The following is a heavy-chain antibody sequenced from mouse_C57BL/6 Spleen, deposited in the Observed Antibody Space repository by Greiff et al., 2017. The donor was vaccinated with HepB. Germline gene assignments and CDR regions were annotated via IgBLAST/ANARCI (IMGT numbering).Heavy chain of an antibody. D-gene: IGHD4-1*01. Sequence: QVHVKQSGAELVKPGASVKISCKASGYAFSSYWMNWVKQRPGKGLEWIGQIYPGDGDTNYNGKFKGKATLTADKSSSTAYMQLSSLTSEDSAVYFCARESSKTGSSDYWGQGTTLTVSS. J-gene: IGHJ2*01. CDR3: ARESSKTGSSDY. V-gene: IGHV1-80*01. CDR1: GYAFSSYW. CDR2: IYPGDGDT.